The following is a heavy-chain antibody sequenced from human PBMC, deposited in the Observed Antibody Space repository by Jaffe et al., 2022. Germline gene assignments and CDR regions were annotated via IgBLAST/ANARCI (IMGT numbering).Heavy chain of an antibody. V-gene: IGHV4-61*02. Sequence: QVQLQESGPGLVKPSQTLSLTCTVSGGSISSGSYYWSWIRQPAGKGLEWIGRIYTSGSTNYNPSLKSRVTISVDTSKNQFSLKLSSVTAADTAVYYCARDHLTPKLDYYYYMDVWGKGTTVTVSS. CDR1: GGSISSGSYY. J-gene: IGHJ6*03. CDR3: ARDHLTPKLDYYYYMDV. D-gene: IGHD7-27*01. CDR2: IYTSGST.